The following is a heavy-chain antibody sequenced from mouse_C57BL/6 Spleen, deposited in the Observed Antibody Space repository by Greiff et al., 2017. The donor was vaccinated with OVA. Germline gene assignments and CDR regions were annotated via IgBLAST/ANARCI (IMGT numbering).Heavy chain of an antibody. Sequence: VKLQESGPELVKPGASVKISCKASGYAFSSSWMNWVKQRPGKGLEWIGRIYPGDGDTNYNGKFKGKATLTADKSSSTAYMQLSSLTSEDSAVYFCARCLYDGYYAYWGQGTLVTVSA. D-gene: IGHD2-3*01. CDR1: GYAFSSSW. CDR3: ARCLYDGYYAY. CDR2: IYPGDGDT. V-gene: IGHV1-82*01. J-gene: IGHJ3*01.